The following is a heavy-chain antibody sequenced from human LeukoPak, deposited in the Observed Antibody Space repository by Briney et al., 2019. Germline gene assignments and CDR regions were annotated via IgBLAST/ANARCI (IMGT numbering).Heavy chain of an antibody. D-gene: IGHD6-13*01. CDR3: ESQQLVGHFDY. V-gene: IGHV4-39*01. CDR2: IYYSGST. Sequence: SETLSLTCTVSGGSISSSSYYWGWIRQPPGKGLEWIGSIYYSGSTYYNPSLKSRVTISVDTSKNQFSLKLSSVTAADTAVYYCESQQLVGHFDYWGQGTLVTVSS. CDR1: GGSISSSSYY. J-gene: IGHJ4*02.